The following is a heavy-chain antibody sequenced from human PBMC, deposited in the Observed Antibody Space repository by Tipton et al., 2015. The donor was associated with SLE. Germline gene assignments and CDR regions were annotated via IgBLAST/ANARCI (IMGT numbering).Heavy chain of an antibody. J-gene: IGHJ5*02. CDR1: GGSFSGYY. Sequence: TLSLTCAVYGGSFSGYYWSWIRQPPGKGLEWIGEINHSGSTNYNPSLKSRVTISVDTSKNQFSLKLSSVTAADTAVYYCARDRTRTPGWFDPWGQGTLVTVSS. V-gene: IGHV4-34*01. D-gene: IGHD1-1*01. CDR3: ARDRTRTPGWFDP. CDR2: INHSGST.